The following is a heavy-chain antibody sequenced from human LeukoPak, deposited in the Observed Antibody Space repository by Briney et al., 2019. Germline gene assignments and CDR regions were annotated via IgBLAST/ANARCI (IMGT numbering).Heavy chain of an antibody. D-gene: IGHD3-10*01. V-gene: IGHV3-23*01. CDR3: AILGGKTANGDENYGMDA. Sequence: AGSLSLTCAASELPAMTWVRQGTGKRLEWVSAISRSSGSTYYADSVKGRFTISRDKSNNTLFLQMTSLRAAATAVYYCAILGGKTANGDENYGMDAWGQGTP. J-gene: IGHJ6*02. CDR1: ELPA. CDR2: ISRSSGST.